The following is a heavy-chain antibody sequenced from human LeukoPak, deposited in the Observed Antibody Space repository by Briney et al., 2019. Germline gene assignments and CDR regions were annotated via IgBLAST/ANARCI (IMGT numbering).Heavy chain of an antibody. Sequence: PGGSLRLSCAASGFTFSSYGMHWVRQAPGKGPEWVAFIRYDGSNKYYADSVKGRFTISRDNSKNTLYLQMNSLRAEDTAVYYCSSVVVVPAATLGDAFDIWGQGTMVTVSS. V-gene: IGHV3-30*02. CDR3: SSVVVVPAATLGDAFDI. D-gene: IGHD2-2*01. J-gene: IGHJ3*02. CDR1: GFTFSSYG. CDR2: IRYDGSNK.